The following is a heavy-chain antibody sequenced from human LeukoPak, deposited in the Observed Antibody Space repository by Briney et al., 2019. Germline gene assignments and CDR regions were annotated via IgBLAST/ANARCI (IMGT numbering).Heavy chain of an antibody. V-gene: IGHV4-38-2*02. CDR3: ARVGHDYSNYAYFDY. D-gene: IGHD4-11*01. CDR1: GYSISSGYY. J-gene: IGHJ4*02. Sequence: PSETLSLTCTVSGYSISSGYYWGWTRQPPGKGLEWIGYIYYSGSTNYNPSLKSRVTISVDTSKNQFSLKLSSVTAADTAVYYCARVGHDYSNYAYFDYWGQGTLVTVSS. CDR2: IYYSGST.